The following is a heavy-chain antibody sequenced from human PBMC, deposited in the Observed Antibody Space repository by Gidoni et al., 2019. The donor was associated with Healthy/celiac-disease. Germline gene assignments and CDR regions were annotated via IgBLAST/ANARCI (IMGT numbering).Heavy chain of an antibody. Sequence: QITLKESGPTLVTPTQTLTLTCTFSGFSLSTSGVGVGWIRQPPGKALEWLALIYWDDDKRYSPSLKSRLTITKDTSKNQVVLTMTNMDPVDTATYYCAHRGRGGTTRYYYYYMDVWGKGTTVTVSS. D-gene: IGHD1-1*01. J-gene: IGHJ6*03. CDR3: AHRGRGGTTRYYYYYMDV. V-gene: IGHV2-5*02. CDR2: IYWDDDK. CDR1: GFSLSTSGVG.